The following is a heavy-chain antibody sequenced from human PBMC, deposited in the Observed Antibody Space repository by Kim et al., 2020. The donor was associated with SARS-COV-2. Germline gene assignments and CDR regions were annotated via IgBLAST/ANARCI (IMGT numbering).Heavy chain of an antibody. CDR1: GGSISSYY. D-gene: IGHD3-10*01. J-gene: IGHJ5*02. V-gene: IGHV4-59*01. Sequence: SETLSLTCTVSGGSISSYYWSWIRQPPGKGLEWIGYIYYSGSTNYNPSLKSRVTISVDTSKNQFSLKLSSVTAADTAVYYCARIKVRGVIITSQTEFNPWGQGTLVTVSS. CDR2: IYYSGST. CDR3: ARIKVRGVIITSQTEFNP.